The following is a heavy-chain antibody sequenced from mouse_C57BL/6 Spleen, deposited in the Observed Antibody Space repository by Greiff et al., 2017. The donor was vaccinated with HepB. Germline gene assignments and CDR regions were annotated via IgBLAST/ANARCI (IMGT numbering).Heavy chain of an antibody. CDR2: IDPSDSET. V-gene: IGHV1-52*01. CDR1: GYTFTSYW. D-gene: IGHD2-4*01. Sequence: VKLQQPGAELVRPGSSVKLSCKASGYTFTSYWMHWVKQRPIQGLEWIGNIDPSDSETHYNQKFKDKATLTVDKSSSTAYMQLSSLTSEDSAVYYCARGGDYGDYWGQGTTLTVSS. J-gene: IGHJ2*01. CDR3: ARGGDYGDY.